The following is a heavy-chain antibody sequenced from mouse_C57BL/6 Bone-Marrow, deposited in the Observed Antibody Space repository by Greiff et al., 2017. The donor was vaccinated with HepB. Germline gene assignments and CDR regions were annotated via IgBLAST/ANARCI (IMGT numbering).Heavy chain of an antibody. D-gene: IGHD1-2*01. V-gene: IGHV2-2*01. Sequence: VQWVESGPGLVQPSQSLSITCTVSGFSLTSYGVHWVRQSPGKGLEWLGVIWSGGSTDYNAAFISRLSISKDNSKSQVFFKMSSLQTDDTAIYYCARKHYGPDYFDYWGQGTTLTVSS. CDR3: ARKHYGPDYFDY. J-gene: IGHJ2*01. CDR2: IWSGGST. CDR1: GFSLTSYG.